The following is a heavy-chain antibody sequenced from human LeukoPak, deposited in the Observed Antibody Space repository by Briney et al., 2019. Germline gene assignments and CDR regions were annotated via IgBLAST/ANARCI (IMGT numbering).Heavy chain of an antibody. CDR3: AKDYGYSSSWYDY. CDR2: ISWNGASV. CDR1: GFTFDDYG. D-gene: IGHD6-13*01. V-gene: IGHV3-9*01. Sequence: GGFLRLSCEASGFTFDDYGMHWVRQAPGKGLEWVSTISWNGASVGYVDSVKGRFTISRDNAKKTLYLQMNSLRPEDTALYYYAKDYGYSSSWYDYWGQGTLVTVSS. J-gene: IGHJ4*02.